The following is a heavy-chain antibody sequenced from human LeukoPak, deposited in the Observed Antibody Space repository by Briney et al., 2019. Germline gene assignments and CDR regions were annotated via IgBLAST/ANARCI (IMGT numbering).Heavy chain of an antibody. J-gene: IGHJ4*02. D-gene: IGHD6-19*01. CDR2: ISYNGSNK. V-gene: IGHV3-30-3*01. Sequence: GGSLRLSCAASGFTFSSYAMHWVRQAPGKGLEWVAVISYNGSNKYYADSVKGRFTISRDNSKNTLYLQMNSLRAEDTAVYYCARGEYSSGWPFDYWGQGTLVTVSS. CDR3: ARGEYSSGWPFDY. CDR1: GFTFSSYA.